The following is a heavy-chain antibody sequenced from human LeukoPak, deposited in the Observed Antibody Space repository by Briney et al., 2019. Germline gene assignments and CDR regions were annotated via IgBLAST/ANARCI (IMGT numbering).Heavy chain of an antibody. D-gene: IGHD6-6*01. Sequence: ASVKVSCKSSGFTFTDEYIHWVRQAPGQGLEWMGWINPYSGAINYAQKFQGRVTMTRDTSISTAYMELSRLRSDDTAVYYCARDSRYSSSLYDYWGQGTLVTVSS. J-gene: IGHJ4*02. CDR2: INPYSGAI. CDR3: ARDSRYSSSLYDY. CDR1: GFTFTDEY. V-gene: IGHV1-2*02.